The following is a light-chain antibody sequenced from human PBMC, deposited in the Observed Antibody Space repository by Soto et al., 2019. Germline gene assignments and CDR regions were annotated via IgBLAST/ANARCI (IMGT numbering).Light chain of an antibody. V-gene: IGKV3D-15*01. Sequence: EIVLTQSPATLSVSPGERATLSCRASQSVSSNLAWHQQRPGQAPRLLIYGASTRATGVPARFSGGGYGTEFNLTITSLQSEDFAVYWCQQYNNWPLTFGPGTRLEIK. CDR3: QQYNNWPLT. CDR1: QSVSSN. CDR2: GAS. J-gene: IGKJ5*01.